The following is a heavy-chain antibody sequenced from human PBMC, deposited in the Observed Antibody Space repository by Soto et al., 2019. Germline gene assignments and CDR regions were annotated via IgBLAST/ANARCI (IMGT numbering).Heavy chain of an antibody. D-gene: IGHD6-19*01. V-gene: IGHV1-69*01. CDR1: GGTFSSYA. CDR3: AVHYKISSGWYLNDY. CDR2: IIPIFGTA. Sequence: QVQLVQSGAEVKKPGSSVKVSCKASGGTFSSYAISWERQAPGQGLEWMGGIIPIFGTANYAQKFQGRVTITADESTSTAYMELSSLRSEDTAVYYCAVHYKISSGWYLNDYWGQGTLVTVSS. J-gene: IGHJ4*02.